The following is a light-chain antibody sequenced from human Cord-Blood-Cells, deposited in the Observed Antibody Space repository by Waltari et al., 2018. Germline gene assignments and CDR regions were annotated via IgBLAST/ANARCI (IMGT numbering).Light chain of an antibody. J-gene: IGKJ4*01. V-gene: IGKV1-8*01. CDR1: QGISSY. Sequence: AIRITQSPSSLSASTGDRVTITCRASQGISSYLAWYQQKPGKAPKLLIYAASTLQSGVPSRFSGSRSGTDFTLTISCLQSEDFATYYCQQYYSYLTFGGGTKVEIK. CDR2: AAS. CDR3: QQYYSYLT.